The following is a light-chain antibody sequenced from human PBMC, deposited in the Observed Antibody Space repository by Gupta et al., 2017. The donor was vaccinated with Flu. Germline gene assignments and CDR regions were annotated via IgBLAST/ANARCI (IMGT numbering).Light chain of an antibody. Sequence: DIVMTQSPLSLPVTPGEPASISCRSSQSLLHSNGYNYLDWYLQKPGQSPQLLIYLGSNRASGVPDRFSGSGSGPDCTLKISRVEAEDVGVYSGMQALQPRRTFGQGTKVEIK. J-gene: IGKJ1*01. CDR2: LGS. V-gene: IGKV2-28*01. CDR1: QSLLHSNGYNY. CDR3: MQALQPRRT.